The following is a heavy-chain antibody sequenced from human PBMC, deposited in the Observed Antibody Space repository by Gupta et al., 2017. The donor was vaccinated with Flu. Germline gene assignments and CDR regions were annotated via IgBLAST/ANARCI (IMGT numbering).Heavy chain of an antibody. CDR2: ISGSGGST. V-gene: IGHV3-23*01. CDR3: AKVDDCGSGSEHFDY. CDR1: GFPFSSYA. J-gene: IGHJ4*02. D-gene: IGHD3-3*01. Sequence: EVQLLESGGGLVQPGGSLRLSCAASGFPFSSYAMSWVRQAPGKGLEGVSAISGSGGSTYSGDAVKGRFTISRDNPKNTLYLQMKSLRAEDTAVYYCAKVDDCGSGSEHFDYGGQGTLVTVSS.